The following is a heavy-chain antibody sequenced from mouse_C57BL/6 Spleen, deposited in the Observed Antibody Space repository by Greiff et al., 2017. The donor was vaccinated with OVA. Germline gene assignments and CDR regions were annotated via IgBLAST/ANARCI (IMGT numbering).Heavy chain of an antibody. Sequence: EVQLQQSGPELVKPGASVKISCKASGYTFTDYYMNWVKQSHGKSLEWIGDINPNNGGTSYNQKFTGKATLTVDKSSSTAYMELRSLTSEDSAVYYCAIDYYGSSPFAYWGQGTLVTVSA. V-gene: IGHV1-26*01. D-gene: IGHD1-1*01. J-gene: IGHJ3*01. CDR2: INPNNGGT. CDR1: GYTFTDYY. CDR3: AIDYYGSSPFAY.